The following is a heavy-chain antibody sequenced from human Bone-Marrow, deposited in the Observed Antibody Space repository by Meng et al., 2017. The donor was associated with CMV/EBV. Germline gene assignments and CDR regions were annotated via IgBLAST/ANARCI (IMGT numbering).Heavy chain of an antibody. CDR3: ARERFLGSGMDV. CDR1: GGTFSSYT. Sequence: SVKVSCKASGGTFSSYTISWVRQAPGQGLEWMGRIIPILGIANYAQKFQGRVTITADKSTSTAYMELSSLRSEDTAVYYCARERFLGSGMDVWGQGTTVTVSS. J-gene: IGHJ6*02. V-gene: IGHV1-69*04. CDR2: IIPILGIA. D-gene: IGHD3-3*01.